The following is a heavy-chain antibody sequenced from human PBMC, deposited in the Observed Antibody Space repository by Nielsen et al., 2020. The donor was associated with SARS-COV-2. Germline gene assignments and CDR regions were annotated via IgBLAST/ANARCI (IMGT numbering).Heavy chain of an antibody. Sequence: GESLKISCAASGFTFSSYGMNWVRQAPGKGLEWVSYISSSSSTIYYADSVKGRFTISRDNAKNSLYLQMNSLRDEDTAVYYCASQGGELSYSNYDYYYYYYMDVWGKGTTVTVSS. CDR2: ISSSSSTI. V-gene: IGHV3-48*02. J-gene: IGHJ6*03. CDR1: GFTFSSYG. D-gene: IGHD4-11*01. CDR3: ASQGGELSYSNYDYYYYYYMDV.